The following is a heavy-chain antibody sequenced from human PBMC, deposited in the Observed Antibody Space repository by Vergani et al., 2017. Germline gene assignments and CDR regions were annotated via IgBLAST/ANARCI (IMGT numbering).Heavy chain of an antibody. D-gene: IGHD6-19*01. CDR1: ADSISSGSYY. Sequence: QLQLHQSGPGLLNPSETLFLTCTVSADSISSGSYYWGWIRQPPGKSLEWIGSIYYSGLTYYNPSLKSRVAISVDTSKNQFSLKVTSVTAADTAVYFCARQRPGSGWSPGDFYDWGQGILVTVSS. CDR3: ARQRPGSGWSPGDFYD. CDR2: IYYSGLT. J-gene: IGHJ4*02. V-gene: IGHV4-39*01.